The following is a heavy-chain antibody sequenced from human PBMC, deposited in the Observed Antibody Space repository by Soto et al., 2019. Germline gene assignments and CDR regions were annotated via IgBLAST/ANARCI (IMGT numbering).Heavy chain of an antibody. CDR3: ARGQYYDSSGYSYYYYGRED. CDR1: GRTFRSYA. Sequence: PVKVSTKAAGRTFRSYAISWDRQPPGHGLEWMGGIIPIFGTANYAQKFQGRVTITADKSTSTAYMELSSLRSEDTAVYYCARGQYYDSSGYSYYYYGREDWGQGPTVAVAS. D-gene: IGHD3-22*01. CDR2: IIPIFGTA. J-gene: IGHJ6*02. V-gene: IGHV1-69*06.